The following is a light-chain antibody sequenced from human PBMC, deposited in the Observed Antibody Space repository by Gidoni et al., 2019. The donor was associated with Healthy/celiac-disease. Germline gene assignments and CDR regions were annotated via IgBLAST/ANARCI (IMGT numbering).Light chain of an antibody. Sequence: QSALTQPRSVSGSPGQSVTLACTGTSSDVGGYNYVSWYQQHQGKAPKLMIYDVSKRPSGVPDRCSGSKSGNTASLTISGLQAEDEADYYCCSYAGSYTFSLVVFGGGTKLTVL. J-gene: IGLJ2*01. V-gene: IGLV2-11*01. CDR2: DVS. CDR3: CSYAGSYTFSLVV. CDR1: SSDVGGYNY.